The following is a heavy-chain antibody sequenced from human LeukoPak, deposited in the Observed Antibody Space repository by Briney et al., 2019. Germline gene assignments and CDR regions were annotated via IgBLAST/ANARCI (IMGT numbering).Heavy chain of an antibody. Sequence: PSETLSLTCTVSGGSISSYYWSWIRQPPGKGLEWIGYIYYSGSTNYNPSLKSRVTISVDTSKNQFSLKLSSVTAADTAVYYCARAPRVRGSGSYYGYWGQGTLVTVSS. CDR2: IYYSGST. V-gene: IGHV4-59*01. D-gene: IGHD3-10*01. CDR3: ARAPRVRGSGSYYGY. CDR1: GGSISSYY. J-gene: IGHJ4*02.